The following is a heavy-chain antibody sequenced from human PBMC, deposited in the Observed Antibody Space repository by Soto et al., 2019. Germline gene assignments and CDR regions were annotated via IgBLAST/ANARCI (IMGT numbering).Heavy chain of an antibody. J-gene: IGHJ6*03. CDR3: ARRLLLWFGESSRRGGYYYYMDG. CDR2: INDSGST. V-gene: IGHV4-34*01. Sequence: QVQLQQWGAGLLKPSETLSLTCAVYGGSFSGYYWSWIRQTPGKGLEWIGEINDSGSTNNNPSLKSRVTILVDTPKNQFSLKLSSVTAADTAVYYCARRLLLWFGESSRRGGYYYYMDGQGKGTTGTVSS. CDR1: GGSFSGYY. D-gene: IGHD3-10*01.